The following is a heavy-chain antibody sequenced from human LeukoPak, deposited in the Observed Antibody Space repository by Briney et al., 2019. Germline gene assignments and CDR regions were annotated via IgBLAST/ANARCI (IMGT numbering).Heavy chain of an antibody. D-gene: IGHD3-10*01. Sequence: ASVKVSCQASGYTFTSYGISWVRQAPGQGVEWMGWISAYNGNTNYAQKLQGRVTMTTDTSTSTAYMELRSLRSDDTAVYYCARSTMVRGAHYWFDPWGQGTLVTVSS. CDR1: GYTFTSYG. J-gene: IGHJ5*02. CDR2: ISAYNGNT. CDR3: ARSTMVRGAHYWFDP. V-gene: IGHV1-18*01.